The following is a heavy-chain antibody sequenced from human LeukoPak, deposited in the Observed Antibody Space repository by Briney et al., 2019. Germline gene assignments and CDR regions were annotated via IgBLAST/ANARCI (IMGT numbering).Heavy chain of an antibody. D-gene: IGHD1-26*01. CDR1: GFTFSTFA. CDR3: TRSGRGGAFDI. V-gene: IGHV3-74*03. CDR2: IYSDGSRT. J-gene: IGHJ3*02. Sequence: GGSRRLSCAASGFTFSTFAMSWVRQGPGKGLAWVSRIYSDGSRTTYADSVKGRFTISGDNAKNTLYLQMNSLRADDTAVYYCTRSGRGGAFDIWGQGTMVTVSS.